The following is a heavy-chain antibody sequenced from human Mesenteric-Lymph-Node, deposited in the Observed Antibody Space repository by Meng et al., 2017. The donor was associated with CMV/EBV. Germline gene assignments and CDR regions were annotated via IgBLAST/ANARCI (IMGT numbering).Heavy chain of an antibody. CDR1: GFTFSSHW. J-gene: IGHJ4*02. CDR3: ARGGDANFDH. Sequence: GGSLRLSCAASGFTFSSHWMHWVRQAPGKGLVWVSRINNDGSGTTHADSVKGRFTISRDNAKDTLYLQMNSLRAEDTGVYYCARGGDANFDHWGQGTLVTVSS. V-gene: IGHV3-74*03. CDR2: INNDGSGT.